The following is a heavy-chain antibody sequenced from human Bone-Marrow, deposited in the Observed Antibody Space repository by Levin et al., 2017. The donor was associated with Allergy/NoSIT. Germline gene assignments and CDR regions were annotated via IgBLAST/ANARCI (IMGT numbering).Heavy chain of an antibody. J-gene: IGHJ4*02. D-gene: IGHD5-18*01. CDR2: ISGSGGST. V-gene: IGHV3-23*01. CDR1: GFTFSNYA. Sequence: GESLKISCAASGFTFSNYAMTWVRQAPGKGLEWVSTISGSGGSTPYADSVKGRFTISRDNSRNTLYLQMNSLRAEDTAVYYCAKGLSVEAAMIGEYWGQGTLVTVSS. CDR3: AKGLSVEAAMIGEY.